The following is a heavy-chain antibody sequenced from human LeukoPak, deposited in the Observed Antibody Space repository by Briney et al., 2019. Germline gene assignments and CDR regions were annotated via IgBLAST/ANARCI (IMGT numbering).Heavy chain of an antibody. V-gene: IGHV3-30-3*02. CDR2: ISYDGSNT. CDR1: GFTFSSYT. D-gene: IGHD6-13*01. CDR3: AKIRYSSSLQSSYDY. Sequence: GGSLRLSCTASGFTFSSYTMNWVRQAPGKGLEWVAVISYDGSNTYYADSVKGRFTISRDTSKNTLHLQMNSLRVEDTAVYYCAKIRYSSSLQSSYDYWGQGTLVTVSS. J-gene: IGHJ4*02.